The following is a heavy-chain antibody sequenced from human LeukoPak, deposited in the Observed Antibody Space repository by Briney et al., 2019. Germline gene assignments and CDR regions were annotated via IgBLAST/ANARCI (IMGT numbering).Heavy chain of an antibody. J-gene: IGHJ4*02. Sequence: GGSLRLSCAASGNYWMHWVRQAPGKGLVWVSHVNSDGSWTSHTDSVKGRFTISKDNAKNTVYLQMNNLRTEDTAVYYCVSFYETNWGRGTLVTVSS. CDR1: GNYW. D-gene: IGHD2-2*01. CDR2: VNSDGSWT. V-gene: IGHV3-74*01. CDR3: VSFYETN.